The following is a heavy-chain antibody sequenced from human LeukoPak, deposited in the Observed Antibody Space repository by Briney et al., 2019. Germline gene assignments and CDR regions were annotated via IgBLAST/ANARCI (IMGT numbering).Heavy chain of an antibody. Sequence: SETLSLTCTVSGGSISSGGYYWSWIRQHPGKGLEWIGYIYYSGSTYYNPSLKSRVTISVDTSKNQFSLKLSSVTAADTAVYYCARKYCGGDCYIDYWGQGTLVTVSS. CDR2: IYYSGST. J-gene: IGHJ4*02. V-gene: IGHV4-31*03. CDR3: ARKYCGGDCYIDY. D-gene: IGHD2-21*02. CDR1: GGSISSGGYY.